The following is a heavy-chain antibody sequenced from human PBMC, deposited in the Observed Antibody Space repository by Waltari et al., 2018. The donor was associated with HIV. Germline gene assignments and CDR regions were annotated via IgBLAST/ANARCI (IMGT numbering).Heavy chain of an antibody. CDR2: INSDGSIT. Sequence: EVQLVESGGGLVQPGGSLRLSGAASGFTFGSYWMHWVRQAPGKGLVWVSRINSDGSITSHADSVKGRFTISRDNARNTLYLQMNSLGAEDTAMYYCAKGGTSGYTFGFGRWGQGTLVTISS. J-gene: IGHJ1*01. CDR3: AKGGTSGYTFGFGR. V-gene: IGHV3-74*01. D-gene: IGHD5-18*01. CDR1: GFTFGSYW.